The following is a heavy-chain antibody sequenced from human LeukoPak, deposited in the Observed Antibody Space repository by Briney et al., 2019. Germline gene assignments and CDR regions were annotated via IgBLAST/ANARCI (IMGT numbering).Heavy chain of an antibody. J-gene: IGHJ3*02. V-gene: IGHV5-51*01. D-gene: IGHD3-16*02. CDR1: GYIFTNYW. CDR2: IYPGDFDT. CDR3: ARRVTFGGSIVAAFDI. Sequence: GESLKISCKGSGYIFTNYWIGWVRQMPGKGLEWMGIIYPGDFDTRYSPSFEGWVTISAEKSISTAYLQWSSLKASDTAIYYCARRVTFGGSIVAAFDIWGQGTMVTVSS.